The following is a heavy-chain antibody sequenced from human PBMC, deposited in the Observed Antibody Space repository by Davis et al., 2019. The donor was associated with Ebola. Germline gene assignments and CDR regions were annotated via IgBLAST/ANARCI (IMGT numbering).Heavy chain of an antibody. J-gene: IGHJ6*02. CDR2: IKQDGSEK. CDR3: ARSKGLRDGMDV. CDR1: GLTFSSYW. D-gene: IGHD3-22*01. Sequence: GESLKISCAASGLTFSSYWMSWVRQAPGKGLEWVANIKQDGSEKYYVDSVKGRFTISRDNAKNSLYLQMNSLRAEDTAVYYCARSKGLRDGMDVWGQGTTVTVSS. V-gene: IGHV3-7*01.